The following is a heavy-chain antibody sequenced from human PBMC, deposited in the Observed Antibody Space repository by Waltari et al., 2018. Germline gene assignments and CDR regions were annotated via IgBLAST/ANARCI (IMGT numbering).Heavy chain of an antibody. Sequence: QVQLVQSGAEVKKPGSSVKVSCKASGGTFSSYAISWVRQAPGQGLEWMGGIIPIFGTANYAQKFQGRVTITADESTSTAYMELSSLRSEDTAVYYCARDDPRYCSSSSCANWFDPWGQGTLVTVSS. V-gene: IGHV1-69*12. D-gene: IGHD2-2*01. CDR1: GGTFSSYA. CDR2: IIPIFGTA. CDR3: ARDDPRYCSSSSCANWFDP. J-gene: IGHJ5*02.